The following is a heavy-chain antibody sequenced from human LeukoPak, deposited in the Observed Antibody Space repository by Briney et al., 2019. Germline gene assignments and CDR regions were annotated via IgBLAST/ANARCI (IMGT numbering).Heavy chain of an antibody. CDR3: AKDRQWLVRRGNSFDY. D-gene: IGHD6-19*01. CDR1: GFTVSSKY. J-gene: IGHJ4*02. Sequence: GGSLRLCCAASGFTVSSKYMSCVRQAPGKGLEWVSVIYSGGSTYYADSVKGRFTISRDNSKNMLYLQMNSLKAEDTAVYYCAKDRQWLVRRGNSFDYWGQGTLVTVSS. CDR2: IYSGGST. V-gene: IGHV3-53*01.